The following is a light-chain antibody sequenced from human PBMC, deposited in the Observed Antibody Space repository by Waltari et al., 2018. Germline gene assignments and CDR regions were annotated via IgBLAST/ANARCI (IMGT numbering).Light chain of an antibody. Sequence: QSALTQPRSVSGSPGQSVTISCTGTSSDLGAYNYVSWYQQHPGKAPKLMIYDVAKRPSGVPDRFAGSKSGDTASLTISGLQTEDEADYDCCSYAGSYTLGVFGGGTKLTVL. CDR3: CSYAGSYTLGV. CDR1: SSDLGAYNY. V-gene: IGLV2-11*01. J-gene: IGLJ3*02. CDR2: DVA.